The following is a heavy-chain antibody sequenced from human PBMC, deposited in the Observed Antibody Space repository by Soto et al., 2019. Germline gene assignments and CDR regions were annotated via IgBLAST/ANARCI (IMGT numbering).Heavy chain of an antibody. D-gene: IGHD6-13*01. CDR1: GFTFSRYA. J-gene: IGHJ4*02. V-gene: IGHV3-23*01. Sequence: VGSLRLSCAASGFTFSRYAMTWVRQAPGKGLEWVSTISGSRGSIYYADSVRGRFTISRDNTKNTLYLQMNSLRAEDTAVYYCAKDMIAAAGTTAYYFDYWGQGTLVTVSS. CDR3: AKDMIAAAGTTAYYFDY. CDR2: ISGSRGSI.